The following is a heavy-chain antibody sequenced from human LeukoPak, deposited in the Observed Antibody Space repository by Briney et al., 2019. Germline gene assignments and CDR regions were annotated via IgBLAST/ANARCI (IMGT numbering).Heavy chain of an antibody. CDR3: ARGGSPYYYDSSGYYRGPFDI. D-gene: IGHD3-22*01. Sequence: PSETLSLTCTVSGYSISSGYYWGWIRQPPGNGLEWIGSIYHSGSTYYNPSLKSRVTVSVDTSKNQFSLKLSSVTAADTAVYYCARGGSPYYYDSSGYYRGPFDIWGQGTMVTVSS. J-gene: IGHJ3*02. V-gene: IGHV4-38-2*02. CDR1: GYSISSGYY. CDR2: IYHSGST.